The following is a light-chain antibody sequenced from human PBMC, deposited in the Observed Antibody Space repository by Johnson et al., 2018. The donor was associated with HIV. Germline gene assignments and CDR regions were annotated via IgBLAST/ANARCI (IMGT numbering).Light chain of an antibody. J-gene: IGLJ1*01. CDR3: GTWDSSLSAWFYV. CDR1: SSNIGNNY. CDR2: ENN. V-gene: IGLV1-51*02. Sequence: QSVLTQPPSVYAAPGQKVNISCSGSSSNIGNNYVSWYQQLPGTAPKLLIYENNKRPSGIPDRFSGSKSGTSATLGITGLQTGDEADYYCGTWDSSLSAWFYVFGTGTKVTVL.